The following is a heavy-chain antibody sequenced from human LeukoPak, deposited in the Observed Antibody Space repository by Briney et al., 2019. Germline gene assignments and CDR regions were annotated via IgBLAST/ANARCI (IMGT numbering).Heavy chain of an antibody. CDR3: ARLRGGSYFDY. Sequence: GGSLRLSCAASGFTFSSYDMNWVRQAPGKGLEWVANIKEDGSEKYYVDSVKGRFTISRDNAKNSLYLQMNSLRGEDTAVYYCARLRGGSYFDYWGQGTLVTVSS. CDR1: GFTFSSYD. D-gene: IGHD3-16*01. J-gene: IGHJ4*02. V-gene: IGHV3-7*04. CDR2: IKEDGSEK.